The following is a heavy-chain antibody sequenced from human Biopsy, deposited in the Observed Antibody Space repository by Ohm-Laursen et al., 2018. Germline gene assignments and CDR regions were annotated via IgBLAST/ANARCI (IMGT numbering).Heavy chain of an antibody. D-gene: IGHD3-16*01. V-gene: IGHV4-34*01. J-gene: IGHJ6*02. Sequence: TLSLTCAVYGGSFSDYYWTWIRQPPGKGLEWIGEINHRGTTSYNPPLKSRITVLVDTSKNQFSLKLRSVSAADTAVYFCARALDYYDPYYYYAMDVWGQGTSVTVSS. CDR2: INHRGTT. CDR3: ARALDYYDPYYYYAMDV. CDR1: GGSFSDYY.